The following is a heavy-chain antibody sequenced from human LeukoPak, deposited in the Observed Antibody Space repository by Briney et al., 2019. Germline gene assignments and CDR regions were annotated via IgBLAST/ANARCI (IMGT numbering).Heavy chain of an antibody. D-gene: IGHD3-22*01. J-gene: IGHJ4*02. Sequence: GRSLRLSCAASGFTFSSYGMHWVRQAPGKGLEWVAVISYDGSNKYYADSVKGRFTISRDNSKNTLYLQMNSLRAEDTAVYYCAKDAYYYDSSGFTSDYWGQGTLVTVSS. CDR1: GFTFSSYG. CDR2: ISYDGSNK. V-gene: IGHV3-30*18. CDR3: AKDAYYYDSSGFTSDY.